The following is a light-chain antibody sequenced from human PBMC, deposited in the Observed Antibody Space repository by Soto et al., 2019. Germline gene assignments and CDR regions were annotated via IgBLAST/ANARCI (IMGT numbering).Light chain of an antibody. CDR3: QQLNGYQLA. J-gene: IGKJ4*01. CDR1: QGMSTY. CDR2: SAS. V-gene: IGKV1-9*01. Sequence: DIQLTQSPSFLSASVGDTVTITCRASQGMSTYLAWYQQKPGKVPKVLIRSASTLQSGVTPRFSGGGSGTEVTLTISTLQPDDSGIYYCQQLNGYQLAFGGGTNVEIK.